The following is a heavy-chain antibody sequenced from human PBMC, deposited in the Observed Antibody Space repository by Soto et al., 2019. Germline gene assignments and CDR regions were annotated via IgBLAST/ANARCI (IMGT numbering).Heavy chain of an antibody. J-gene: IGHJ4*02. CDR1: GFTFSDYY. CDR3: XXXXXXXXXXXXXY. CDR2: IRNKVMTYTT. Sequence: EVQLVESGGGLVQPEGSLRLSCVASGFTFSDYYMDWXXXXXXXXXXXVGRIRNKVMTYTTEYAASVKGRFTVSRDDSXXXXXXXXXXXXXXXXXXXXXXXXXXXXXXXXXXYWGQGTLVTVSS. V-gene: IGHV3-72*01.